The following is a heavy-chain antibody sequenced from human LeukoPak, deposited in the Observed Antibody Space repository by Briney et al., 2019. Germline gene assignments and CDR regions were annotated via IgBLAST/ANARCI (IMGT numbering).Heavy chain of an antibody. J-gene: IGHJ4*02. D-gene: IGHD2-21*02. Sequence: ASGKVSCKAAGYSFTSNYVHWVRQAPGQGLEGMGIINPSAGSTSYAQKFQGRVTMTRDTSTSTVYMELSNLRSEDTAIYYCARLVSCGGDCKYFDYWGQGTLVIVSS. CDR1: GYSFTSNY. V-gene: IGHV1-46*01. CDR2: INPSAGST. CDR3: ARLVSCGGDCKYFDY.